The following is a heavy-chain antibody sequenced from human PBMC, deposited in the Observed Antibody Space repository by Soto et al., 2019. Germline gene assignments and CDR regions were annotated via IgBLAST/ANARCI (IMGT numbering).Heavy chain of an antibody. D-gene: IGHD3-10*01. CDR1: GFTFISYA. CDR2: ISGSGGST. J-gene: IGHJ6*02. Sequence: PGGSLRLSCAASGFTFISYAMIFVRHAPFKWREWVSAISGSGGSTYYADSVKGRFTISRDNSKNTLYLQMNSLRAEDTAVYYCANVGTRGKYYYYGMDVWGQGTTVTVSS. CDR3: ANVGTRGKYYYYGMDV. V-gene: IGHV3-23*01.